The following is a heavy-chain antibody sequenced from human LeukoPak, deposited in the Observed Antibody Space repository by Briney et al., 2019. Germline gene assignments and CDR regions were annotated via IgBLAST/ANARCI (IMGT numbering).Heavy chain of an antibody. CDR2: IYYSGST. V-gene: IGHV4-59*01. Sequence: SETLSLTCTVSGGSISSYYWSWIRQPPGKGLEWIGYIYYSGSTNYNPSLKSRVTISVDTSKNQFSPKLSSVTAADTAVYYCARDPLSIAARRGAFDIWGQGTMVTVSS. CDR3: ARDPLSIAARRGAFDI. CDR1: GGSISSYY. J-gene: IGHJ3*02. D-gene: IGHD6-6*01.